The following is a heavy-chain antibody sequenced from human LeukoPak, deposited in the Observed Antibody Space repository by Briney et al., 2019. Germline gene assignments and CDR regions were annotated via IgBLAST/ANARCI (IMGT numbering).Heavy chain of an antibody. CDR3: AVESTDTIFGVVIDFSWFDP. Sequence: SETLSLTCTVSGGSISSSSYYWGWIRQPPGKGLEWIGSIYYSGSTYYNPSLKSRVTISVDTSKNQFSLKLSSVTAADTAVYYCAVESTDTIFGVVIDFSWFDPWGQGTLVTVSS. CDR2: IYYSGST. CDR1: GGSISSSSYY. V-gene: IGHV4-39*07. J-gene: IGHJ5*02. D-gene: IGHD3-3*01.